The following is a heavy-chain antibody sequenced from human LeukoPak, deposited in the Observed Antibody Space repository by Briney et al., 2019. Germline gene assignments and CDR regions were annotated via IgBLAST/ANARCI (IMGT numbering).Heavy chain of an antibody. J-gene: IGHJ4*02. D-gene: IGHD1-26*01. V-gene: IGHV3-43D*03. CDR2: ISWDGDTT. CDR1: GFKFDDYD. Sequence: GGSLRLSCAASGFKFDDYDMHWVRQAPGKGLERVSLISWDGDTTHYADSVKGRFTISRDNSKNSLDLQMNSLRAEDTALYYCARGVGATYPYYFDYWGQGTLVTVSS. CDR3: ARGVGATYPYYFDY.